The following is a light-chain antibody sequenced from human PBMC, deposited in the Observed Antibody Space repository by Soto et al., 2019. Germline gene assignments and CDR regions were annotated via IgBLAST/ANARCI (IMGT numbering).Light chain of an antibody. CDR2: GAS. CDR1: QSVSSSY. CDR3: QQYGRSRYT. Sequence: EIVLTQSPGTLSLSPGERATLSCRASQSVSSSYLAWYQQKPGQAPRLLIYGASSRATGIPDRFSGSGSGTDFTLTISRLEPEDVAVYYCQQYGRSRYTFGQGTKLEIK. J-gene: IGKJ2*01. V-gene: IGKV3-20*01.